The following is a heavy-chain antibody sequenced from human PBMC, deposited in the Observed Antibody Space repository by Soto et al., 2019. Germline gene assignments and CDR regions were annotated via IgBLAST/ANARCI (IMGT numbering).Heavy chain of an antibody. V-gene: IGHV4-59*01. Sequence: VQLQESGPGLLKPSETLSLTCTVSNGSIIHYYWSWIRQPPGKGPEWIGYIYYSGRTNYNPSLKSGVTMSVDMSRNQLSLKLNSVTAADTAVYYCASLLTLATTTVDGFDIWCQGTMVTVSS. CDR3: ASLLTLATTTVDGFDI. CDR1: NGSIIHYY. D-gene: IGHD3-9*01. J-gene: IGHJ3*02. CDR2: IYYSGRT.